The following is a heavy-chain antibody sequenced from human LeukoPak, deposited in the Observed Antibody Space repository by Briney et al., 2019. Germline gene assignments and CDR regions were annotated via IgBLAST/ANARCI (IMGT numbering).Heavy chain of an antibody. Sequence: SETLSLTCTVSGGSISSYYWSWIRQPPGKGLEWIGYIYTSGSTNYNPSLKSRVTISVDTSKNQSSLKLSSVTAADTAVYYCARGIDYYGSGSYFPQYYYYMDVWGKGTTVTVSS. J-gene: IGHJ6*03. CDR2: IYTSGST. CDR1: GGSISSYY. D-gene: IGHD3-10*01. CDR3: ARGIDYYGSGSYFPQYYYYMDV. V-gene: IGHV4-4*09.